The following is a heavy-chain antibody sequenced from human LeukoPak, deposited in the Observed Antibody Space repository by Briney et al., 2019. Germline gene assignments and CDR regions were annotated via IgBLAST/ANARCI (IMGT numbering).Heavy chain of an antibody. D-gene: IGHD5-18*01. V-gene: IGHV4-30-4*01. J-gene: IGHJ4*02. CDR1: GGSISSGNYY. Sequence: PSQTLSLTCTVSGGSISSGNYYWSWIRQPPGKGLEWIGYIYYSGSTYYNPSLKSRVTISVDTSKNQFSLKLSSVTAADTAVYYCARDTAMVGFDYWGQGTLVTVSS. CDR2: IYYSGST. CDR3: ARDTAMVGFDY.